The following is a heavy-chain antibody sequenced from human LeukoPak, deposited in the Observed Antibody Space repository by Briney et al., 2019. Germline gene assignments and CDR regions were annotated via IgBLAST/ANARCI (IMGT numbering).Heavy chain of an antibody. CDR1: GGSISSYY. J-gene: IGHJ4*02. CDR2: IYYSGST. V-gene: IGHV4-59*08. D-gene: IGHD3-10*01. CDR3: ARRAPYGSLDY. Sequence: SETLSLTCTVSGGSISSYYWSWIRQPPGKGLEWIGYIYYSGSTNYNPSLKSRVTISVDTSKNQFSLKLGSVTAADTAVYYCARRAPYGSLDYWGQGTLVTVSS.